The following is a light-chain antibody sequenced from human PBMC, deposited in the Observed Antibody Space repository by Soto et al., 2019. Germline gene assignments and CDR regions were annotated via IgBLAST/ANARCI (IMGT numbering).Light chain of an antibody. CDR1: SSDVGGYNY. J-gene: IGLJ3*02. CDR3: SSYAGSENSV. CDR2: EVS. V-gene: IGLV2-8*01. Sequence: QSALTQPPSASGSPGQSVTISCTGTSSDVGGYNYVSWYQQHPDKAPKLMIYEVSKRPSGVPDRFSGSKSGNTASLTVSGLQAEDEADYYCSSYAGSENSVFGGGTKLTVL.